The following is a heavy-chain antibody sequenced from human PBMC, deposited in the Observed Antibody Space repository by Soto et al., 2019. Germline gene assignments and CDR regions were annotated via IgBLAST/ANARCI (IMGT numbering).Heavy chain of an antibody. D-gene: IGHD3-10*01. CDR1: GGSISSYY. CDR3: ARQGFGPLHGLVDV. J-gene: IGHJ6*02. CDR2: VHHSWGS. Sequence: QVQLQESGPGLVKPWETLSLSCTVSGGSISSYYWSWIRLPPGKPMEWIGYVHHSWGSSYNPSLQSRVDISLDTSKSQFSLELTSLTAADTAVYYCARQGFGPLHGLVDVWGQGTTVIVSS. V-gene: IGHV4-59*08.